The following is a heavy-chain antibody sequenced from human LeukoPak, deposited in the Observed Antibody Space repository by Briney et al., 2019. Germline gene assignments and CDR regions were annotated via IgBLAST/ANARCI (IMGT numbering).Heavy chain of an antibody. J-gene: IGHJ4*02. CDR1: GNSVTESP. V-gene: IGHV1-24*01. Sequence: ASVRVSCKVSGNSVTESPMHWVRQATGRGLEWRGGFDHEDAETIYAENCQGRLTMTEDTSTHTAFMELSRLTSEDTAVYYCTTRRGSVAVAGYYFNSWGQGTLVTVSS. CDR2: FDHEDAET. CDR3: TTRRGSVAVAGYYFNS. D-gene: IGHD6-19*01.